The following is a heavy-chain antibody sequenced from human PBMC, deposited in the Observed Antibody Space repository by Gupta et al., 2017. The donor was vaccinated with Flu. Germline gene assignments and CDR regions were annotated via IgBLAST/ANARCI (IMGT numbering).Heavy chain of an antibody. Sequence: EGQLVESGGGLVQPGRSLRLSCAASGFAFHDSAMHWVRQAPGKGLEWVSSISWHSATIDYADSVKGRFTISRDNAKNSLYLQMDSLRAEDTALYDGAKGRHDASESLDSWGQGTLVTGSS. V-gene: IGHV3-9*01. J-gene: IGHJ4*02. D-gene: IGHD2-8*01. CDR3: AKGRHDASESLDS. CDR2: ISWHSATI. CDR1: GFAFHDSA.